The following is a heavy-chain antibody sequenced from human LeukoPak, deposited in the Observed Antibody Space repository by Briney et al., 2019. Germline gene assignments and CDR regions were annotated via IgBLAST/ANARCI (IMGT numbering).Heavy chain of an antibody. CDR1: GYTFTGYY. J-gene: IGHJ4*02. D-gene: IGHD1-26*01. CDR3: ARALIVGTTRPIDY. Sequence: ASVKVSCKASGYTFTGYYMHWVRQAPGQGLEWMGWINPNTGGTNYAQKFQGRVTMTRDTSISTAFMELSRLRSDDTAVYYCARALIVGTTRPIDYWCQGTLVTVSS. V-gene: IGHV1-2*02. CDR2: INPNTGGT.